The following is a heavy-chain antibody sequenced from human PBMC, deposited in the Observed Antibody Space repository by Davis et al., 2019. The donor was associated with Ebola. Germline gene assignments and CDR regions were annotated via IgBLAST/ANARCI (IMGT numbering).Heavy chain of an antibody. CDR1: GFTFSLYS. J-gene: IGHJ6*02. D-gene: IGHD1-20*01. CDR3: VRVEGAAMDNWNFYYGLNV. CDR2: VSHDGTAK. Sequence: SLKISCAASGFTFSLYSMHWVRQAQGKGLEWVSVVSHDGTAKYYADSVKGRFTISRDNSKNTLSLQMNSLRTDDTAVYNCVRVEGAAMDNWNFYYGLNVGAKGP. V-gene: IGHV3-30-3*01.